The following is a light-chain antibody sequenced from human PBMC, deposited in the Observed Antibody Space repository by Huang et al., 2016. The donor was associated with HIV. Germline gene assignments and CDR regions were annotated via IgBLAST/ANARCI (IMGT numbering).Light chain of an antibody. CDR3: HQYNNWLLS. CDR2: GSA. Sequence: EIVMTQSPATLSVSPGERVTLSCRANRSESTNLAWYQQRPGQAPRLLIYGSATRAPGIPARFSGSGSGTEFSLTISSLQSEDFALYYCHQYNNWLLSFGGGTRVDI. V-gene: IGKV3-15*01. CDR1: RSESTN. J-gene: IGKJ4*01.